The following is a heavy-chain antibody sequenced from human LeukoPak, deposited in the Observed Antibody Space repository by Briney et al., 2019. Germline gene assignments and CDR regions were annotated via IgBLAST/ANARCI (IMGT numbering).Heavy chain of an antibody. D-gene: IGHD6-19*01. V-gene: IGHV1-69*05. CDR3: AAESVAGTGGWFDP. Sequence: GASVKVSCKASGGTFSSYAISWVRQAPGQGLEWMGGIIPIFGTANYAQKFQGRVTITTDESTSTAYMELSSLRSEDTAVYYCAAESVAGTGGWFDPWGQGTPVTVSS. J-gene: IGHJ5*02. CDR2: IIPIFGTA. CDR1: GGTFSSYA.